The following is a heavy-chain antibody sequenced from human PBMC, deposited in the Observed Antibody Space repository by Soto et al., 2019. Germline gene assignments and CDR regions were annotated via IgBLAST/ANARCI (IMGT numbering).Heavy chain of an antibody. D-gene: IGHD1-20*01. CDR1: GFTFSNFF. V-gene: IGHV3-23*01. CDR3: SRDPNGIYLGAFEF. CDR2: IGANGGGT. J-gene: IGHJ3*01. Sequence: EVQLLEPGGGLVQPGGSLRLSCAASGFTFSNFFMSWVRQAPGKGLDWVSGIGANGGGTYYADSVKGRFIISRDNSKNTLYLQMIGLRAEDTAIYFLSRDPNGIYLGAFEFWGKKTMVTVSS.